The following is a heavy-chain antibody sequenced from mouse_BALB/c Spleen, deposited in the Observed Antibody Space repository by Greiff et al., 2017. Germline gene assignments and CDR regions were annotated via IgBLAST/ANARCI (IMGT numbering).Heavy chain of an antibody. J-gene: IGHJ3*01. Sequence: ESGPGLVKPSQSLSLTCTVTGYSITSDYAWNWIRQFPGNKLEWMGYISYSGSTSYNPSLKSRISITRDTSKNQFFLQLNSVTTEDTATYYCARWGSWFAYWGQGTLVTVSA. CDR3: ARWGSWFAY. CDR2: ISYSGST. V-gene: IGHV3-2*02. CDR1: GYSITSDYA.